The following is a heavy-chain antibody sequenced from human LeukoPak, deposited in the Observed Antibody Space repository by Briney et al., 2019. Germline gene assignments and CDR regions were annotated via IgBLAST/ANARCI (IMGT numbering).Heavy chain of an antibody. CDR1: GFSFLNYG. CDR3: ASFSSRPPHDAFDI. V-gene: IGHV3-7*01. J-gene: IGHJ3*02. D-gene: IGHD6-13*01. Sequence: GGSLRLSCVDSGFSFLNYGMSWVRQAPGKGLEWVANIKQDGSEKYYVDSVKGRFTISRDNAKNSLYLQMNSLRAEDTAVYYCASFSSRPPHDAFDIWGQGTMVTVSS. CDR2: IKQDGSEK.